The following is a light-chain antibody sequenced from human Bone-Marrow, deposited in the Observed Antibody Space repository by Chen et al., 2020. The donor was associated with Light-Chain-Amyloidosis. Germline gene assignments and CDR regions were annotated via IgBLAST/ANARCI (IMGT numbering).Light chain of an antibody. V-gene: IGLV3-19*01. CDR1: SLRSYS. J-gene: IGLJ1*01. CDR2: DRK. Sequence: SSELTQGPAVSVALGQLVRITCQGDSLRSYSASWFQQKAGQAPVLVIYDRKYRPSGIPDRFSGSTSGNTASLTITGAQAEDEADYYRYSRDISGDHVFGTGTKVTVL. CDR3: YSRDISGDHV.